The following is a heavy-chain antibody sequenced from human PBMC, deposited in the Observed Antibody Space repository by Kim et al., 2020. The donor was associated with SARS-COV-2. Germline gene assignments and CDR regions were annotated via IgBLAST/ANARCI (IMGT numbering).Heavy chain of an antibody. CDR3: ATPSIAAAGFYYYYGMDV. D-gene: IGHD6-13*01. V-gene: IGHV3-53*01. CDR1: GFTVSSNY. Sequence: GGSLRLSCAASGFTVSSNYMSWVRQAPGKGLEWVSVIYSGGSTYYADSVKGRFTISRDNSKNTLYLQMNSLRAEDTAVYYCATPSIAAAGFYYYYGMDVWGQGTTVTVSS. CDR2: IYSGGST. J-gene: IGHJ6*02.